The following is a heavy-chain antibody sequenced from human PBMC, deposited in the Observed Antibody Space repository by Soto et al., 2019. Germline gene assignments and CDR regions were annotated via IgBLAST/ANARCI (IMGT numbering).Heavy chain of an antibody. CDR2: TYYRSKWYN. V-gene: IGHV6-1*01. CDR3: ASSRITGTTTPDAFDI. D-gene: IGHD1-7*01. J-gene: IGHJ3*02. Sequence: SQTLSLTCAISGDSVSSNSAAWNWIRQSPSRGLEWLGRTYYRSKWYNDYAVSVKSRITINPDTSKNQFSLQLNSVTPEDTVLYYCASSRITGTTTPDAFDIWGQGTMVTVSS. CDR1: GDSVSSNSAA.